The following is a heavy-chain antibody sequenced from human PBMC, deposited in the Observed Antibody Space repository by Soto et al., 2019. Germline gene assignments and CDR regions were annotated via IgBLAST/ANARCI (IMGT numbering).Heavy chain of an antibody. V-gene: IGHV4-59*01. CDR3: ARPWTNRNYDNRYFDI. Sequence: PXETLSFTFTVSGASIRSYYWSWIRQPPGKGLEWIGYIYYSGSTNYNPSLKSRVTISVDTSKSQFSLKLSSVTAADTAVYYCARPWTNRNYDNRYFDIWGRGTLVTVSS. CDR2: IYYSGST. CDR1: GASIRSYY. J-gene: IGHJ2*01. D-gene: IGHD3-22*01.